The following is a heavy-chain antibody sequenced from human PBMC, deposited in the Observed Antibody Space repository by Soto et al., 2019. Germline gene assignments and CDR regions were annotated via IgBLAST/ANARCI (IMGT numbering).Heavy chain of an antibody. CDR2: ISGSGDNT. D-gene: IGHD2-8*02. CDR1: KFTFSTYA. V-gene: IGHV3-23*01. CDR3: AKDMVHCTGTRCARYFEK. J-gene: IGHJ4*02. Sequence: EVQLLESGGGLVQRGGSLRLSCAASKFTFSTYAMTWVRQAPGKGLEWVSDISGSGDNTYYADSVKGRFTISRDNSKSTLYVQMNSLRAEDTAVYYCAKDMVHCTGTRCARYFEKWGRGTLVTVSS.